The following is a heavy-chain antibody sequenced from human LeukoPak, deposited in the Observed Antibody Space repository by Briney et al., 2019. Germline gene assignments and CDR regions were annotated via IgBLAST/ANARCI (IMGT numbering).Heavy chain of an antibody. D-gene: IGHD4-17*01. J-gene: IGHJ5*02. V-gene: IGHV3-66*01. CDR1: GFTVSSNY. CDR2: IYGGTYT. Sequence: GGSLRLSCAVSGFTVSSNYMTWVRQAPGKGLEWVSHIYGGTYTYYSDSVRGRFTIARDNSKNTLYLQMNSLRAEDTAVYYCARGEDYGDYGWFDPWGQGNLVTVSS. CDR3: ARGEDYGDYGWFDP.